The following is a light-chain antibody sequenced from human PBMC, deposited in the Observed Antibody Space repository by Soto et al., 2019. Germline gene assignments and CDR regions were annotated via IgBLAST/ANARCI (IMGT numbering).Light chain of an antibody. CDR2: DVS. V-gene: IGLV2-14*01. CDR1: SSDVGGYNY. J-gene: IGLJ3*02. Sequence: QAVVTQPASVSGSPGQSITISCTGTSSDVGGYNYVSWYQQHPGKAPKLMIYDVSNRPSGVSNRFSGSKSGNTASLTISGLQAEDEADYYCSSYTSISTVFGGGTKVTVL. CDR3: SSYTSISTV.